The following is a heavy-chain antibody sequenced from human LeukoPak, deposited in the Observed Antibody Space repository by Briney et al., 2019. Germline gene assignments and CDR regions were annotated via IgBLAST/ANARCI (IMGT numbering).Heavy chain of an antibody. J-gene: IGHJ5*02. V-gene: IGHV4-4*02. CDR2: ISHSGST. CDR1: GASITRSDW. Sequence: TSGTLSLTCAVSGASITRSDWWDWVRQSPGKGLEWIGEISHSGSTLYNPSLKGRVTLSLDKSKNQFSLKLSSVTAADTAVYYCAAAGTENWFDPWGQGTLVTVSS. D-gene: IGHD6-13*01. CDR3: AAAGTENWFDP.